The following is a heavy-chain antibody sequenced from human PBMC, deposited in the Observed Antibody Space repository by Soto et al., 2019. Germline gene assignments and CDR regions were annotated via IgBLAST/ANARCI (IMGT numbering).Heavy chain of an antibody. CDR1: GFTFSSYG. Sequence: QVQLVESGGGVFQPGRSLRLSCAASGFTFSSYGMHWVRQAPGKGLERVAVISYDGSNKYYADSVKGRFTISRDNSTKTLYLQMTSLRAEDTAVYYCAKDPGIAAAKYYFDYWGQGTLVTVSS. J-gene: IGHJ4*02. D-gene: IGHD6-13*01. V-gene: IGHV3-30*18. CDR3: AKDPGIAAAKYYFDY. CDR2: ISYDGSNK.